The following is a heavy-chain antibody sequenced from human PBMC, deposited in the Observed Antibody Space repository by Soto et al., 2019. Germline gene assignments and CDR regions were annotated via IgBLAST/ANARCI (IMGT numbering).Heavy chain of an antibody. CDR2: VNQDGSGR. J-gene: IGHJ4*02. V-gene: IGHV3-7*04. CDR1: GFTFSSNW. Sequence: EVQLVESGGDLVQPGGSLRLSCAASGFTFSSNWMSWVRQAAGQGLEWVANVNQDGSGRYYVDSVKGQFTISRDNAKNSLYLQMNSLRAEDTAVYYCARDTEYNSGWGYWGQGTLVIVSS. CDR3: ARDTEYNSGWGY. D-gene: IGHD6-19*01.